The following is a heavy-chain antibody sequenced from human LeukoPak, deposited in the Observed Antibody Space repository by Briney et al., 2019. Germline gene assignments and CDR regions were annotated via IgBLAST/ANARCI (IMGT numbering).Heavy chain of an antibody. CDR3: ARGDDYSIVFFDY. V-gene: IGHV4-38-2*02. CDR1: GYSISSGYY. D-gene: IGHD6-13*01. Sequence: PSETLSLTRTVSGYSISSGYYWGWIRQPPGKGLEWIGSIYHSGSTYYNPSLKSRVTISVDTSKNQFSLKLSSVTAADTAVYYCARGDDYSIVFFDYWGQGTLVTVSS. CDR2: IYHSGST. J-gene: IGHJ4*02.